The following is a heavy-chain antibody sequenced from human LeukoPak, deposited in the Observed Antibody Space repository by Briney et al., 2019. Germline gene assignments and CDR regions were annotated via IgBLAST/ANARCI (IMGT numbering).Heavy chain of an antibody. CDR2: IYHTGST. J-gene: IGHJ5*02. CDR1: GGSISSNNW. CDR3: SRSLSNSTTSRP. Sequence: PSETLSLTCAVSGGSISSNNWWSWVRQPPGKGLEWIGEIYHTGSTNYSPSLKNRVTISVDKSKNQFSLNLSSVTAADTAVYYCSRSLSNSTTSRPWGQGTLVTVSS. D-gene: IGHD2-2*01. V-gene: IGHV4-4*02.